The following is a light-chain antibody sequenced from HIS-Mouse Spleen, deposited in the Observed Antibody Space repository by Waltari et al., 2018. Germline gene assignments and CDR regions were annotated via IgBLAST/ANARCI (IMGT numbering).Light chain of an antibody. V-gene: IGKV3-20*01. CDR2: GAS. CDR3: QQYGSSPPWP. CDR1: QGVSSSY. Sequence: IVLTQSPGTLSLSPGERATLSCRASQGVSSSYLAWYQHKPGQAPRLLIYGASSRATGIPARFSGSGSGTDFTLTISRLEPEDVAVYYCQQYGSSPPWPFGQGTKVEIK. J-gene: IGKJ1*01.